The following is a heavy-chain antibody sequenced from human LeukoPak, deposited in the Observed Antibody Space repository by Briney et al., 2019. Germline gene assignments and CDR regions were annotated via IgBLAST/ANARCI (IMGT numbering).Heavy chain of an antibody. CDR1: GYTFTSYD. J-gene: IGHJ4*02. D-gene: IGHD2-8*01. CDR3: ARVVPHSLIGS. CDR2: MNPNSGNT. V-gene: IGHV1-8*01. Sequence: ASVKVSCKXSGYTFTSYDINWVQQATGQGLEWMGWMNPNSGNTGYAQKFQGRVTMTRNTSISTAYMELSSLRSEDTAVYYCARVVPHSLIGSWGQGTLVTVSS.